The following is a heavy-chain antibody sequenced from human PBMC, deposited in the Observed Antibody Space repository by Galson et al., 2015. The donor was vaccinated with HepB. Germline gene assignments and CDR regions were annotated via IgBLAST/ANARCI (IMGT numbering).Heavy chain of an antibody. CDR1: GFTFSSYY. Sequence: SLRLSCAASGFTFSSYYIHWVRQAPGKGLVWVSRINSDGSNTIYADSVKGRFTISRDNAKNTLYLQMNSLRAEDTAVYYCSVVISAAPHWGQGTLVTVSS. D-gene: IGHD2-2*01. CDR3: SVVISAAPH. CDR2: INSDGSNT. J-gene: IGHJ4*02. V-gene: IGHV3-74*01.